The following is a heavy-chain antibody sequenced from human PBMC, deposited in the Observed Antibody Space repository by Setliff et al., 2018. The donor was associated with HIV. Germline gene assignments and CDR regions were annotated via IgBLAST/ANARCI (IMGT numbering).Heavy chain of an antibody. V-gene: IGHV3-30*02. CDR1: GFNFRSYG. D-gene: IGHD5-18*01. Sequence: GGSLRLSCTASGFNFRSYGMHWVRQAPGKGLEWVTFIRYDGDTIYYGDSVKGRFTVSRDNSKNTVSLQMKSLGMEDTAVYYCAKGAVSYSYDSPFDHWGQGTLVTVSS. CDR3: AKGAVSYSYDSPFDH. CDR2: IRYDGDTI. J-gene: IGHJ4*02.